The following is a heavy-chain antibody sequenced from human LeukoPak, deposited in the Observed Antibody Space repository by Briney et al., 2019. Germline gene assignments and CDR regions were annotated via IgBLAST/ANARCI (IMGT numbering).Heavy chain of an antibody. CDR3: ATSQGSWPDYFDY. D-gene: IGHD6-13*01. Sequence: GGSLRLSCAASGFTFSSYSMNWVRQAPGKGLEWVSYISTSGNSIYYADSVKGRFTISRDNAKNSLFLQMNSLRAEDTAVYYCATSQGSWPDYFDYWGQGTLVTVSS. V-gene: IGHV3-48*04. CDR2: ISTSGNSI. J-gene: IGHJ4*02. CDR1: GFTFSSYS.